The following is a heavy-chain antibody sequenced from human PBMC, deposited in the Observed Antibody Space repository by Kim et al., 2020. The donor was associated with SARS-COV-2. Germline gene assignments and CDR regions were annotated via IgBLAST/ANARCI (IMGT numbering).Heavy chain of an antibody. D-gene: IGHD3-22*01. J-gene: IGHJ4*02. CDR2: ISSSGSTI. CDR3: ASRYYYDSSGYSDY. Sequence: GGSLRLSCAASGFTFSNYYMRWVRQAPGKGLEWVSYISSSGSTIYYADSVKGRFTISRDNAKNSLYLQMNSLRAEDTAVYYCASRYYYDSSGYSDYWGQGTLVTVSS. CDR1: GFTFSNYY. V-gene: IGHV3-11*01.